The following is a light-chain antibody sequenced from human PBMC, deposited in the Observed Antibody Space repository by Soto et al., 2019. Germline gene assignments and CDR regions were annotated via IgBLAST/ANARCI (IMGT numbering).Light chain of an antibody. CDR2: DVS. CDR1: SSDVGGYNY. Sequence: QSALTQPASVSGSPGQSITISCTGTSSDVGGYNYVSWYQQHPGKAPKLMIYDVSNRPSGASNRFSGSKSGNTASLTISGRQAEDEADYYCSSYTSSSTLLVVFGGGTKLTVL. V-gene: IGLV2-14*01. CDR3: SSYTSSSTLLVV. J-gene: IGLJ2*01.